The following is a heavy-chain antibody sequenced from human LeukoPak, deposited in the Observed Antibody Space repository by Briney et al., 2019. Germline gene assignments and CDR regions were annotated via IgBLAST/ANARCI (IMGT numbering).Heavy chain of an antibody. V-gene: IGHV3-21*01. CDR3: ARDLRRDGYNSLDY. CDR1: GFTFSSSS. CDR2: IISSSTYI. J-gene: IGHJ4*02. D-gene: IGHD5-24*01. Sequence: GGSLRLSCAASGFTFSSSSMNWVRQAPGKGLEWVSSIISSSTYIYYADSVKGRSTISRDNAKNSLHLQMSSLRAEDTAVYYCARDLRRDGYNSLDYWGQGTLVTLSS.